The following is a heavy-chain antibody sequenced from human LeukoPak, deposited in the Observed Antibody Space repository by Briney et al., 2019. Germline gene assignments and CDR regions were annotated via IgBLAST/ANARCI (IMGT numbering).Heavy chain of an antibody. J-gene: IGHJ3*02. CDR1: GGSISSSNYY. CDR2: IYYSGST. V-gene: IGHV4-39*07. Sequence: KASETLSLTCTVSGGSISSSNYYWGWIRQPPGKGLEWIASIYYSGSTYYNPSLKSRVTISVDTSKNQFSLKLSSVTSADTAVYYCAREGDRWLHDAFDIWGQGTMVTVSS. CDR3: AREGDRWLHDAFDI. D-gene: IGHD4-23*01.